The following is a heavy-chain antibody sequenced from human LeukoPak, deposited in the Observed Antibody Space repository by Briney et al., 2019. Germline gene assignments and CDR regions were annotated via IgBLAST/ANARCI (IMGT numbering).Heavy chain of an antibody. J-gene: IGHJ4*02. CDR3: ARDGYYDSSGYYGAYLDY. Sequence: GASVKVSCKASGYTFTSYYMHWVRQAPGQGLEWMGIINPSGGSTSYAQKFQGRVTMTRDMSTSTVYMELSSLRSEDTAVYYCARDGYYDSSGYYGAYLDYWGQGTLVTVSS. CDR1: GYTFTSYY. CDR2: INPSGGST. V-gene: IGHV1-46*01. D-gene: IGHD3-22*01.